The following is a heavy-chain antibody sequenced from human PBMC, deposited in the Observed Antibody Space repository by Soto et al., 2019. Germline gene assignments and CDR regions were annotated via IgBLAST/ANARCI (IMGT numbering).Heavy chain of an antibody. CDR2: INSDGSST. Sequence: GGSLRLSCAASGFTFSSYWMHWVRQAPGKGLVWVSRINSDGSSTSYADSVKGRFTISRDNAKNTLYLHMNSLRAEDTAVYYCAGRDCTNGVCYNLGWFGPWGQGTPVTVSS. CDR3: AGRDCTNGVCYNLGWFGP. J-gene: IGHJ5*02. D-gene: IGHD2-8*01. V-gene: IGHV3-74*01. CDR1: GFTFSSYW.